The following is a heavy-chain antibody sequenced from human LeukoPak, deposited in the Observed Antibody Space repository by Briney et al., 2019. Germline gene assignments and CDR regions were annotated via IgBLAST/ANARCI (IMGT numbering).Heavy chain of an antibody. CDR2: IYYSGST. D-gene: IGHD3-10*01. Sequence: SETLSLTCTVSGGSISSSSYYWGWIRQPPGKGLEWIGSIYYSGSTYYNPSLKSRVTISVDTTKNQFSLKLSSVTAADTAVYYCARRTRGSPLDYWGQGTPVTVSS. V-gene: IGHV4-39*01. CDR3: ARRTRGSPLDY. CDR1: GGSISSSSYY. J-gene: IGHJ4*02.